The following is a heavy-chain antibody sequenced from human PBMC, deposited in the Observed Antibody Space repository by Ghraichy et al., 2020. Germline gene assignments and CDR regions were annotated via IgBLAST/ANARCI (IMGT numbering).Heavy chain of an antibody. V-gene: IGHV3-23*01. Sequence: GGSLRLSCAASGFTFSSYAMSWVRQAPGKGLEWVSAISGSGGSTYYADSVKGRFTISRDNSKNTLYLQMNSLRAEDTAVYYCAKDRNSSSWYWGPPNWFGPWGQGTLVTVSS. CDR3: AKDRNSSSWYWGPPNWFGP. CDR1: GFTFSSYA. CDR2: ISGSGGST. D-gene: IGHD6-13*01. J-gene: IGHJ5*02.